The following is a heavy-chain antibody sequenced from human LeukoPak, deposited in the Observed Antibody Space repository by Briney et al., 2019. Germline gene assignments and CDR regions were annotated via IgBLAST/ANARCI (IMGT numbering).Heavy chain of an antibody. D-gene: IGHD5-24*01. V-gene: IGHV3-48*01. Sequence: GRSLRLSCAASGFTFSDYSMNWVRQAPGKGLEWISYIGIDSGNTNYADSVKGRFTISGDKAKNSLYPQMNSLRVEDTAVYYCARDYKYAFDNWGQGTLVTVSS. J-gene: IGHJ4*02. CDR1: GFTFSDYS. CDR3: ARDYKYAFDN. CDR2: IGIDSGNT.